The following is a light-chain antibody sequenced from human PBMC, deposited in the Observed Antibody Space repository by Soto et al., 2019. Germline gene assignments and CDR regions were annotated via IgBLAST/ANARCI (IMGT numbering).Light chain of an antibody. CDR2: AAS. CDR3: QKYSHAPLT. CDR1: EDISHY. J-gene: IGKJ4*01. V-gene: IGKV1-27*01. Sequence: DIQMTQNPSSLSASVGDIVTLTCRASEDISHYLAWYQQKPGKVPSLLIFAASKLHSEVPSRFSGSGSGTDFTLTISSLQPDDAATYYCQKYSHAPLTFGGGTRWIS.